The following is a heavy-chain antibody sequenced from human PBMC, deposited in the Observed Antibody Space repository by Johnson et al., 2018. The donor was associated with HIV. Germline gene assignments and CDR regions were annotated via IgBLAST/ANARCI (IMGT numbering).Heavy chain of an antibody. CDR2: NSGSGGST. CDR1: GFTVSTYA. D-gene: IGHD6-6*01. Sequence: EQLVVSGGGLVQPGGSLRLSCAASGFTVSTYAMSWVRQAPGKGLEWVSGNSGSGGSTYYADSVKGRFTISRDNSKNTLYLQMNSLRAEDTAVYYCARRGYSSSGGAFDIWGQGTMVTVSS. V-gene: IGHV3-23*04. J-gene: IGHJ3*02. CDR3: ARRGYSSSGGAFDI.